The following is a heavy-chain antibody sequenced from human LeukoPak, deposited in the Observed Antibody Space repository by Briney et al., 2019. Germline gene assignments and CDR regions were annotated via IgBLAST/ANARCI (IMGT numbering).Heavy chain of an antibody. D-gene: IGHD3-9*01. Sequence: KPGGSLRLSCAASGFTFSDYYMSWVRQAPGKGLEWVSYISSSGSTIYYADSVKGRFTISRDNAKNSLYLQMNSLRAEDTAVYYCARDPESYDILTGYYGWFDPWGQGTLVTVSS. CDR3: ARDPESYDILTGYYGWFDP. V-gene: IGHV3-11*01. CDR1: GFTFSDYY. CDR2: ISSSGSTI. J-gene: IGHJ5*02.